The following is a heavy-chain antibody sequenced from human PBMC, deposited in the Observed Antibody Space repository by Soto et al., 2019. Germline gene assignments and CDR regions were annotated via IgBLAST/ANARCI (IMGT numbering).Heavy chain of an antibody. CDR1: SDSISSGNW. Sequence: PSETLSLTCAVSSDSISSGNWWSWVRQPPNKGLEWIGEIYHSGSTNYNPSLKSRVTISVDKSKNQFSLNLSSVTAADTAVYYCAKACSCSSTSCYWFDSWGQGIRVTVSS. V-gene: IGHV4-4*02. CDR2: IYHSGST. D-gene: IGHD2-2*01. CDR3: AKACSCSSTSCYWFDS. J-gene: IGHJ5*01.